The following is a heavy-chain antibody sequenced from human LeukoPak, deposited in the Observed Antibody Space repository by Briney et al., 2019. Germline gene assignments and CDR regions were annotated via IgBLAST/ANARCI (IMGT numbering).Heavy chain of an antibody. D-gene: IGHD3-22*01. CDR3: AKDGSTYYYDSSGYSYFDY. CDR1: GFTFSSYA. J-gene: IGHJ4*02. Sequence: PGGSLRLSCAASGFTFSSYAIHWVRQAPGKGLEWVVVISYDGSNKYYADSVKGRFTISRDNSKNTLYLQMNSLRAEDTAVYYCAKDGSTYYYDSSGYSYFDYWGQGTLVTVSS. V-gene: IGHV3-30-3*01. CDR2: ISYDGSNK.